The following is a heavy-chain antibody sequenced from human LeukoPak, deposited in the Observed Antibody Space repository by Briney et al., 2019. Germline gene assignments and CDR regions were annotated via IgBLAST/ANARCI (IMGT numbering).Heavy chain of an antibody. J-gene: IGHJ6*03. CDR3: AKGRSYYYDSSGYYNYYYYYYMDV. CDR1: GFTFSSYA. CDR2: INGSGGST. V-gene: IGHV3-23*01. Sequence: PGGSLRLSCAASGFTFSSYAMSWVRQAPGKGLEWVSAINGSGGSTYYADSVKGRFTISRDNSKNTLYLQMNSLRAEDTAVYYCAKGRSYYYDSSGYYNYYYYYYMDVWGKGTTVTVSS. D-gene: IGHD3-22*01.